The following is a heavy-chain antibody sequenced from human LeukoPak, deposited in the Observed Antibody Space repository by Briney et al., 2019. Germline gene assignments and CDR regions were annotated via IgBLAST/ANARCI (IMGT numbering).Heavy chain of an antibody. CDR1: GGSFSGYY. D-gene: IGHD6-13*01. Sequence: SETLSLTCAVYGGSFSGYYWSWIRQPPGKGLEWIGEINHSGSTNYNPSLKSRVTISVDTSKNQFSLKLSSVTAADTAVYYCARDSRSSWQVRYFDLWGRGTLVTVSS. CDR2: INHSGST. J-gene: IGHJ2*01. CDR3: ARDSRSSWQVRYFDL. V-gene: IGHV4-34*01.